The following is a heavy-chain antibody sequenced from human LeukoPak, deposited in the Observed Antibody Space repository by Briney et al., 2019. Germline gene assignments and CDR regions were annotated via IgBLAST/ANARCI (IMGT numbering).Heavy chain of an antibody. CDR3: AKDLGLRGPVFDY. CDR2: ISYDGSNK. V-gene: IGHV3-30*04. Sequence: GGSLRLSCAASGFTFSSYAMHWVRQAPGEGLEWVAVISYDGSNKYYADSVKGRFTISRDNSKNTLYLQMNSLRAEDTAVYYCAKDLGLRGPVFDYWGQGTLVTVSS. CDR1: GFTFSSYA. J-gene: IGHJ4*02.